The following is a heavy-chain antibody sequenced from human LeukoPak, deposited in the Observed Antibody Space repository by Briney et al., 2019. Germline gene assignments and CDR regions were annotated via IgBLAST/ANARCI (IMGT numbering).Heavy chain of an antibody. CDR3: ARDLRTVTVAGLGVFDI. J-gene: IGHJ3*02. CDR1: GYTFTTYY. CDR2: IDPTSGKT. Sequence: ASVKVSCKASGYTFTTYYIHWVRQAPGQGLEWMGVIDPTSGKTNYAQKLQGRVTMNRDMSTSTIYLELTSLRSDDTAFYYCARDLRTVTVAGLGVFDIWGQGTMVTVSS. V-gene: IGHV1-46*01. D-gene: IGHD6-19*01.